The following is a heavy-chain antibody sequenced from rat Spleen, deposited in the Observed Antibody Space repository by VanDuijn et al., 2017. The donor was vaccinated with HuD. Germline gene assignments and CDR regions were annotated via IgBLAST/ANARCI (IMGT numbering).Heavy chain of an antibody. CDR2: ISYEGDTT. CDR3: TTRGTYYGYSFGY. V-gene: IGHV5-20*01. J-gene: IGHJ3*01. CDR1: GFTFSDFY. Sequence: EVRLVESGGGFVLPGRSLQLSCAASGFTFSDFYMAWVRQAPEKGLEWVASISYEGDTTYYGDSVKGRFTISRDNAKNTLYLQMDSLRSEDTATYYCTTRGTYYGYSFGYWGQGTLVTVSS. D-gene: IGHD1-9*01.